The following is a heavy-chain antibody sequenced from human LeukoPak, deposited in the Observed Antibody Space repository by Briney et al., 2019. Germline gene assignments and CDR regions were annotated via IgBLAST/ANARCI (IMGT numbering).Heavy chain of an antibody. J-gene: IGHJ4*02. Sequence: SVKVSCKASGGTFSSYAISWVRQAPGQGLEWMGGIIPIFGTANYAQKFQGRVTITADESTSTAYMELSSLRSEDTAVYYCAADQATVTSFRFDYWGQGTLVTVSS. CDR2: IIPIFGTA. D-gene: IGHD4-17*01. V-gene: IGHV1-69*13. CDR3: AADQATVTSFRFDY. CDR1: GGTFSSYA.